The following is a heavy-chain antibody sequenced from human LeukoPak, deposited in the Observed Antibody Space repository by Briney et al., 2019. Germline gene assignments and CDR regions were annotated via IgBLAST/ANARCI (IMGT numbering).Heavy chain of an antibody. Sequence: SETLSLTCAVYGGSFSGYYWSWIRQPPGKGLEWIGEINHSGSTNYNPSLKSRVTISVDKSKNQFSLKLSSVTAADTAVYYCAVKGAVSGSFDYWGQGTLVTVSS. CDR1: GGSFSGYY. CDR3: AVKGAVSGSFDY. D-gene: IGHD5-12*01. CDR2: INHSGST. J-gene: IGHJ4*02. V-gene: IGHV4-34*01.